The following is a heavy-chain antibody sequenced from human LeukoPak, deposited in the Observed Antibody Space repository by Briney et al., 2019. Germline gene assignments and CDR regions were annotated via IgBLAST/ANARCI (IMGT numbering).Heavy chain of an antibody. CDR3: AKITVIVGGPPEDFDY. V-gene: IGHV4-4*02. Sequence: SETLSLTCAVSGGSISSSNWWSWVRQPPGKGLEWIGEIYHSGSTNYNPSLKSRVTISVDKSKNQFSLKLSSVTAADTAVYYCAKITVIVGGPPEDFDYWGQGTLVTVSS. CDR1: GGSISSSNW. J-gene: IGHJ4*02. D-gene: IGHD3-22*01. CDR2: IYHSGST.